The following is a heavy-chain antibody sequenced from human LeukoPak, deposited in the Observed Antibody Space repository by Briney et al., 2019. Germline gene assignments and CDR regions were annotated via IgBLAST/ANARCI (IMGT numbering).Heavy chain of an antibody. D-gene: IGHD6-19*01. CDR1: GFTVSSNY. CDR2: IYSGGST. Sequence: GGSLRLSCAASGFTVSSNYMSWVRQAPGKGLEWVSVIYSGGSTYYADSVKGRFAISRDNSKNTLYLQMNSLRAEDTAVYYCACLGIAVAGTGEAFDIWGQGTMVTVSS. V-gene: IGHV3-53*01. J-gene: IGHJ3*02. CDR3: ACLGIAVAGTGEAFDI.